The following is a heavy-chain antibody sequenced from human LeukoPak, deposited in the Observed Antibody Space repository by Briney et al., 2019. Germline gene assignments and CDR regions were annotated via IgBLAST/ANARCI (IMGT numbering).Heavy chain of an antibody. Sequence: ASVKVSCKASGYTFTSYGISWVRQAPGQGLEWMGWISAYNGNTNYAQKLQGRVTMTTDTSTSTAYMELRSLRSDDTAVYYCARARGYIVVVPAPDAFDIWGQGTMVTVSS. D-gene: IGHD2-2*01. J-gene: IGHJ3*02. CDR1: GYTFTSYG. V-gene: IGHV1-18*01. CDR2: ISAYNGNT. CDR3: ARARGYIVVVPAPDAFDI.